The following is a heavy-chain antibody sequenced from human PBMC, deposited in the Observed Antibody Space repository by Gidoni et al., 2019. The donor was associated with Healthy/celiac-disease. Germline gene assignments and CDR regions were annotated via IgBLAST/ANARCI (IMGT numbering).Heavy chain of an antibody. CDR1: GYNIPGSY. J-gene: IGHJ4*02. D-gene: IGHD6-19*01. Sequence: QVQLVQSGAEVKKPVASVKVSCKASGYNIPGSYIHWVRQAPGQGLEWMGRINPNSGGTTEAHKFQGRVTMTRDTSISTAYMELSRLRSDDTAVYYCATGYSSGWPAPAFDYWGQGTLVTVSS. CDR2: INPNSGGT. CDR3: ATGYSSGWPAPAFDY. V-gene: IGHV1-2*06.